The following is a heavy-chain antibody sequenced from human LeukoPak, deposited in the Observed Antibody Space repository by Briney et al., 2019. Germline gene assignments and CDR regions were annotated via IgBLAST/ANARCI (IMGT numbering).Heavy chain of an antibody. Sequence: GRSLRLSCAASGFTFSSYGMDWVRQAPGQWLDWVAVIWHGGSNKYYADSVKGRFTISRDNSKTTLYLQMNSLRAEDTAVYYCARGLSVVEQLPPRYYYYGMDVWGQGTTVTVSS. D-gene: IGHD6-13*01. V-gene: IGHV3-33*01. J-gene: IGHJ6*02. CDR2: IWHGGSNK. CDR1: GFTFSSYG. CDR3: ARGLSVVEQLPPRYYYYGMDV.